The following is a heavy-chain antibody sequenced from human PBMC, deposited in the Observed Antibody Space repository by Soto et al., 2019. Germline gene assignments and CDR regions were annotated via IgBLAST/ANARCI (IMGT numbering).Heavy chain of an antibody. CDR2: ISAYNGNT. Sequence: QVQLVQSGAEVKKPGASVKVSCKASGYTFTSYGISWVRQAPGQGLEWMGWISAYNGNTKYAQKLQGRVTMTTDTAASTAYTALRSLSCDATAVYYCARDAAIGMNDYWGQGTLVTVSS. V-gene: IGHV1-18*01. D-gene: IGHD1-20*01. J-gene: IGHJ4*02. CDR1: GYTFTSYG. CDR3: ARDAAIGMNDY.